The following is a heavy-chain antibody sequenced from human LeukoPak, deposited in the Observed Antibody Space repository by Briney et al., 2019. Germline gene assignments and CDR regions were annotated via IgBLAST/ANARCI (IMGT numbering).Heavy chain of an antibody. J-gene: IGHJ4*02. CDR3: ARGRGGRWYFDY. D-gene: IGHD3-16*02. Sequence: PGGSLRLSCAASGFTFSTYAMSWVRQAPGKGLEWVSGISESGGSADYADSVKGRFTISRGNSKNTLYLQMNSLRAEDTAVYYCARGRGGRWYFDYWGQGTLVTVSS. CDR1: GFTFSTYA. CDR2: ISESGGSA. V-gene: IGHV3-23*01.